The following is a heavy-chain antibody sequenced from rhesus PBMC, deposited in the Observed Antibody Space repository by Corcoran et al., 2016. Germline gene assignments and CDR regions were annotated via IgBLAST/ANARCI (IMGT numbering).Heavy chain of an antibody. CDR3: AKPRGYSYSFAFDF. CDR1: GGSISDSYR. CDR2: IYGSSTST. D-gene: IGHD5-12*01. J-gene: IGHJ3*01. V-gene: IGHV4S10*01. Sequence: QVQLQESGPGVVKPSETLSLTCAVSGGSISDSYRWSWIRQPPGEGLGWIGDIYGSSTSTNYNPSLKSRVTISKDTSKNQFSVKLSSVTAADTAVYYCAKPRGYSYSFAFDFWGQGLRVTVSS.